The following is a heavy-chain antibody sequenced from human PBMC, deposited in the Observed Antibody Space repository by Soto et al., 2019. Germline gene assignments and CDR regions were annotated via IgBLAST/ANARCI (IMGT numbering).Heavy chain of an antibody. CDR2: ISSSSSYI. J-gene: IGHJ4*02. Sequence: EVQLVESGGGLVKPGGSLRLSCAASGFTFSSYSMNWVRQAPGKGLEWVSSISSSSSYIYYADSVKGRFTISRDNAKNALYLQMNSLRAEDTAVYYCARDTVTGIAAAGTDYWGQGTLFTVSS. CDR1: GFTFSSYS. CDR3: ARDTVTGIAAAGTDY. D-gene: IGHD6-13*01. V-gene: IGHV3-21*01.